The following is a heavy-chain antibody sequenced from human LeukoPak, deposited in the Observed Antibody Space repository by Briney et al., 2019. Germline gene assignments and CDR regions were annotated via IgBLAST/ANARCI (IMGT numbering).Heavy chain of an antibody. CDR2: ISYDGSNK. CDR1: GFTFSSYG. D-gene: IGHD6-13*01. Sequence: PGGSLRLSCAASGFTFSSYGMRWVRQAPGKGLEWVAVISYDGSNKYYAGSVKGRFTISRDNSKNTLYLQMNSLRAEDTAVYYCAKHYSSSWSPYFDYWGQGTLVTVSS. V-gene: IGHV3-30*18. J-gene: IGHJ4*02. CDR3: AKHYSSSWSPYFDY.